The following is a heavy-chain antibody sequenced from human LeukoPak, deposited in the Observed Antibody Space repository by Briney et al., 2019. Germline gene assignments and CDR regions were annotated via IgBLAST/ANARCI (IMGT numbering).Heavy chain of an antibody. D-gene: IGHD3-10*01. CDR2: IFSDGSS. V-gene: IGHV3-66*01. Sequence: GGSLRLSCTASGFTVSSNYMSWVRQALGKGLEWVSLIFSDGSSYYADSVRGRFTISRDNSRNTLSLQMNSLRAEDTAVYYCARVLPSVTNWFDPWGQGTLVTVSS. J-gene: IGHJ5*02. CDR1: GFTVSSNY. CDR3: ARVLPSVTNWFDP.